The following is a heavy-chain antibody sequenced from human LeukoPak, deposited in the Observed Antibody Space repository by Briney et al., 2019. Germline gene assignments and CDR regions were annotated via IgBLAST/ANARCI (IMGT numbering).Heavy chain of an antibody. Sequence: ASVKVSCKASGYTFTSYGISWARQAPGHGLEWMGWISAYNGNTNYAQKLQGRVTMTSDTSTSTAYMELRSLRSDDTAVYYCARDPYSSGWDYWGQGTLVTVSS. J-gene: IGHJ4*02. CDR1: GYTFTSYG. V-gene: IGHV1-18*01. D-gene: IGHD6-19*01. CDR3: ARDPYSSGWDY. CDR2: ISAYNGNT.